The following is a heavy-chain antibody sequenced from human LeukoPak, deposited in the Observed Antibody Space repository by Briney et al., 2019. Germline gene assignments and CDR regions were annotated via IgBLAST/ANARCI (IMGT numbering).Heavy chain of an antibody. Sequence: GGSLRLSCAASGFTFSSYGMHWVRQAPGKGLEWVAFIRYDGSNKYYADSVKGRFTISRDNAKNSLYLQMNSLRAEDTAVYYCARARGELGPGYYYGMDVWGQGTTVTVSS. J-gene: IGHJ6*02. D-gene: IGHD1-26*01. CDR2: IRYDGSNK. CDR3: ARARGELGPGYYYGMDV. V-gene: IGHV3-30*02. CDR1: GFTFSSYG.